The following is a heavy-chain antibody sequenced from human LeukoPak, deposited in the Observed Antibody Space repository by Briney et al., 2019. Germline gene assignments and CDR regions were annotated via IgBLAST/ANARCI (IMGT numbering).Heavy chain of an antibody. Sequence: GESLKISCKGSGYSFTSYWIGWVRQMPGKGLEWMGIIYPGDSDTRYSPSFHGQVTISAHKSISTAYLRWSSLKASDTAMYYCARPRLNGWYYFDYWGQGTLVTVSS. V-gene: IGHV5-51*01. J-gene: IGHJ4*02. CDR3: ARPRLNGWYYFDY. CDR1: GYSFTSYW. CDR2: IYPGDSDT. D-gene: IGHD6-19*01.